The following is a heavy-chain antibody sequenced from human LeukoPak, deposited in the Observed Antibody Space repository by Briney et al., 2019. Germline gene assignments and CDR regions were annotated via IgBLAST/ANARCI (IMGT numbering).Heavy chain of an antibody. Sequence: PGGSLRLSCAASGFTVSSNYMSWVRQAPGKGLEWVGRIKSKTDGGTTDYAAPVKGRFTISRDDSKNTLYLQMNSLKTEDTAVYYCTTRPTRSVSSWGQGTLVTVSS. CDR3: TTRPTRSVSS. V-gene: IGHV3-15*01. J-gene: IGHJ4*02. CDR1: GFTVSSNY. CDR2: IKSKTDGGTT.